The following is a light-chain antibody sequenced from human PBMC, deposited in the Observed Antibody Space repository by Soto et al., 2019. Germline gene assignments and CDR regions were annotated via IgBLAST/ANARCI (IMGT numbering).Light chain of an antibody. CDR1: QRISSW. Sequence: DIPMTQSPSTLSASVGDTVTITCRASQRISSWLAWYQQQPGKDPKVLIYKASSLGSGVPSRFSGSGSGTEFTLTISSLQPDDSATYYCQQYQSLWTFGQGTKVEIK. V-gene: IGKV1-5*03. CDR3: QQYQSLWT. CDR2: KAS. J-gene: IGKJ1*01.